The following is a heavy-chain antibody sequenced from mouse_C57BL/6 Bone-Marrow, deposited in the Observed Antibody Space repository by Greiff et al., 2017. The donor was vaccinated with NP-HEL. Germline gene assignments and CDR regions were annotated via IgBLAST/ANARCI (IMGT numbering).Heavy chain of an antibody. CDR1: GFTFSDYG. CDR2: ISSGSSSI. J-gene: IGHJ3*01. CDR3: ASGRKTRWYAY. V-gene: IGHV5-17*01. Sequence: EVKLVESGGGLVKPGGSLKLSCAASGFTFSDYGMPWVRQAPAPGLAWVAYISSGSSSIYYADTVKGRFTISRDNAKSTLFLQMTSLRSEDTAMYYCASGRKTRWYAYCGQGTLVTVSA.